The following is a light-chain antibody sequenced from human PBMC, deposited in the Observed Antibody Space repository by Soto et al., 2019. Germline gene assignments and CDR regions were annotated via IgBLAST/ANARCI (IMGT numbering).Light chain of an antibody. Sequence: QSVLTQPPSASGTPGQRVTISCSGTRCNIGRNTVNWYQKLPGTAPQLLISSNDRRPSGVPDRFSGSKSGTSASLAIRGLQSEYDADYYCAAWAFSVKAPVFGGGTKLTVL. J-gene: IGLJ2*01. CDR3: AAWAFSVKAPV. CDR2: SND. CDR1: RCNIGRNT. V-gene: IGLV1-44*01.